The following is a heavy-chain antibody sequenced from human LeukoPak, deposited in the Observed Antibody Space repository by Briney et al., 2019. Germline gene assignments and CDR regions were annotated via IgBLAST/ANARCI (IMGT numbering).Heavy chain of an antibody. CDR2: INSDGSDI. Sequence: GGSLRLSRAASGFTFDDSGMSWVRQAPGKGLVWVSHINSDGSDINYADSVKGRFTISRDNAKNTLYLQMNSLRVEDTAVYYCGRGELPAAVDSWGQGTLVTVSS. CDR1: GFTFDDSG. CDR3: GRGELPAAVDS. J-gene: IGHJ4*02. D-gene: IGHD2-2*01. V-gene: IGHV3-74*01.